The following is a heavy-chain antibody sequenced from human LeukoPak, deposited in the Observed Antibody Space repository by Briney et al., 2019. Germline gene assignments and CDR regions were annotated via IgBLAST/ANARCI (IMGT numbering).Heavy chain of an antibody. CDR1: GFTFSSYA. CDR2: ISGSGGST. V-gene: IGHV3-23*01. J-gene: IGHJ4*02. D-gene: IGHD2-2*01. Sequence: GGSLRLSCAASGFTFSSYAMSWVRQAPGKGLEWVSAISGSGGSTYYADSVKGRFTISRDNSKNTLYLQMNSLRAEDTAVYYCAKVGGGYCSSTSCSFDYWGQGALVTVSS. CDR3: AKVGGGYCSSTSCSFDY.